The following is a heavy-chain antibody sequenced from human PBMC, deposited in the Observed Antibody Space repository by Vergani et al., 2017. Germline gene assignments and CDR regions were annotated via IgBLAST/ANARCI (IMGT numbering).Heavy chain of an antibody. D-gene: IGHD1/OR15-1a*01. CDR2: IDHTGRP. CDR3: ARVKTETNGHLDYYYYMDV. CDR1: GGSFTSYH. Sequence: QVQLQQWGGGLLKPSETLSLTCVVNGGSFTSYHWTWIRQSPGEGLEWVGDIDHTGRPDYNPSLKSRLTMSVDKSRNQFSLTLNSVTATDTAIYFCARVKTETNGHLDYYYYMDVWGQGTAVTVS. J-gene: IGHJ6*03. V-gene: IGHV4-34*01.